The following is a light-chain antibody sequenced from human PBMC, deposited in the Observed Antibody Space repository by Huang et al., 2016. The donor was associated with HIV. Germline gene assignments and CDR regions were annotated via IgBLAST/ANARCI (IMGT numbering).Light chain of an antibody. J-gene: IGKJ5*01. CDR3: QQYNNWPPVT. V-gene: IGKV3-15*01. CDR1: KNIGTT. CDR2: GAS. Sequence: EIVMTQSPATLSVSPGKRATLSCRTNKNIGTTLAWYQQKPGQAPRLLIYGASTRAPGIPDRFRGRGSGTEFSLTISSLQSEDLAVYYCQQYNNWPPVTFGRGTRLEIK.